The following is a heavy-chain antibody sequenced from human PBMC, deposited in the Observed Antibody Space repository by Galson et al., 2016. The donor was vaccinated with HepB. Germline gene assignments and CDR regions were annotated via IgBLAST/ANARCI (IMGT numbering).Heavy chain of an antibody. J-gene: IGHJ4*02. Sequence: SLRLSCAASGFTFSQRGMHWVRQAPGKGLEWVAADSMDGRRKFYADSVKGRFTISRDNSNNMLFLQMSSLRVDHTAVYYCAKRHEYCPPVGCSVDSWGQGTLVSVSS. V-gene: IGHV3-30*18. CDR2: DSMDGRRK. CDR3: AKRHEYCPPVGCSVDS. D-gene: IGHD2/OR15-2a*01. CDR1: GFTFSQRG.